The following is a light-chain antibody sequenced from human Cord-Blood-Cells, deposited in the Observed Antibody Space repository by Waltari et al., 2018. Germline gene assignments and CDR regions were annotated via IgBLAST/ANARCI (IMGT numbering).Light chain of an antibody. CDR2: DAS. Sequence: DIQMTQSPSSLSASVGDRVTITCQASQDISNNLNWYQQKPGQAPKLLIYDASNLETGVPSRFSGSGSGTDFTFTISSLQPEDIATYYCQQYDNLLLTFGGGTKVEIK. J-gene: IGKJ4*01. V-gene: IGKV1-33*01. CDR1: QDISNN. CDR3: QQYDNLLLT.